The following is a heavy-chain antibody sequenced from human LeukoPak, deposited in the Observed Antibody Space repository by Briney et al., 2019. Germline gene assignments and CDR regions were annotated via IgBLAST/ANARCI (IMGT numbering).Heavy chain of an antibody. CDR1: GLTFSSYA. J-gene: IGHJ4*02. Sequence: GGSLRLSCAASGLTFSSYAMSWVRQAPGKGLEWVSAISGSGGSTYYADSVKGRFTISRDNSKNTLYLQMNSLRAEDTAVYYCAKVTSGSYSHFDYWGQGTLVTVSS. D-gene: IGHD1-26*01. CDR2: ISGSGGST. V-gene: IGHV3-23*01. CDR3: AKVTSGSYSHFDY.